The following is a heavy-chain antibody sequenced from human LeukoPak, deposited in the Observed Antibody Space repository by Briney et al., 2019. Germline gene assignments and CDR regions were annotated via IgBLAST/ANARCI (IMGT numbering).Heavy chain of an antibody. V-gene: IGHV3-7*01. CDR1: GFTFSSYW. CDR2: IKQDGSEK. CDR3: ARVRFAWLRPFDY. D-gene: IGHD5-12*01. Sequence: GGSLRLSCAASGFTFSSYWMSWVRQAPGKGLEWVANIKQDGSEKYYVDPVKGRFTISRDNAKNSLYLQMNSLRAEDTAVYYCARVRFAWLRPFDYWGQGTLVTVS. J-gene: IGHJ4*02.